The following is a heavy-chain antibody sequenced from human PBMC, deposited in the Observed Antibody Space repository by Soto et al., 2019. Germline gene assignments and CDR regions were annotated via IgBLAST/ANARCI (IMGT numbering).Heavy chain of an antibody. D-gene: IGHD7-27*01. CDR3: ARGWGRIFDY. J-gene: IGHJ4*02. CDR1: GGSISSGDYY. Sequence: SETLSLTCTVSGGSISSGDYYWSWTRQPPGKGLECIGFISKSGSTNYNPSLKSRVTISVDTSKNQFSLKLSSVTAADTAVYYCARGWGRIFDYWGQGTLVTVSS. CDR2: ISKSGST. V-gene: IGHV4-30-4*01.